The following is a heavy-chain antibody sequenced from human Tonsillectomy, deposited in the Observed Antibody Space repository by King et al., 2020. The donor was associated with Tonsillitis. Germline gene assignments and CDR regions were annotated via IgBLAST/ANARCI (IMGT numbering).Heavy chain of an antibody. J-gene: IGHJ4*02. V-gene: IGHV1-69*01. CDR2: IIPIFDTA. CDR3: ARGYCSSTSCSYFDS. D-gene: IGHD2-2*01. Sequence: GQLVQSGAEVKKPGSSVKVSCKASGGTFSSYAISWVRQAPGQGLEWMGGIIPIFDTANYAQNFQGRVTITADESTTTAYMALSSLRSEDTAVYYCARGYCSSTSCSYFDSWGQGTLVTVSS. CDR1: GGTFSSYA.